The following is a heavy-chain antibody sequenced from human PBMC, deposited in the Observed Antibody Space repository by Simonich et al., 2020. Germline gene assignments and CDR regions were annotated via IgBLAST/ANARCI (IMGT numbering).Heavy chain of an antibody. D-gene: IGHD1-1*01. V-gene: IGHV1-2*02. CDR1: GYTFTGYY. Sequence: QVQLVQSGAEVKKPGASVKVSCKASGYTFTGYYMHWVRKAPGKGIEWRVWSNPNIGGPNYAQKFQGRVTMTRDTSISTAYMELSRLRSDDTAVYYCASSKRGYNWNDFDYWGQGTLVTVSS. J-gene: IGHJ4*02. CDR3: ASSKRGYNWNDFDY. CDR2: SNPNIGGP.